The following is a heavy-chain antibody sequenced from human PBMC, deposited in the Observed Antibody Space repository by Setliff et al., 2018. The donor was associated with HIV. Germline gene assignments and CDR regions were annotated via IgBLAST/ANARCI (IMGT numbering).Heavy chain of an antibody. V-gene: IGHV5-51*01. CDR1: GYTFSNYC. J-gene: IGHJ6*02. CDR3: AKHLSPGSGWYSKARGMDV. D-gene: IGHD6-19*01. Sequence: PGESLKISCKGSGYTFSNYCIAWVRQMPGKGLEWMGIIFPGDSDTRFSPSFQGQVTISADKSISTAYLQWSSLKASDTAMYYCAKHLSPGSGWYSKARGMDVWGQGTTVTV. CDR2: IFPGDSDT.